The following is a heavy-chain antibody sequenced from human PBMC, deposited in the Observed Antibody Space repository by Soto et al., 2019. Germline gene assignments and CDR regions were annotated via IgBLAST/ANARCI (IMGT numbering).Heavy chain of an antibody. CDR1: GYTFTRYY. CDR2: INPSGGST. J-gene: IGHJ6*02. CDR3: ARDHDTAIRGVDYYYYGMDG. D-gene: IGHD3-10*01. V-gene: IGHV1-46*01. Sequence: ASVKLSCKASGYTFTRYYMHWVRQAPGQGLEWMGIINPSGGSTSYAQKFQGRVTMTRDTSTSTVYMELSSLRSEDTAVYYCARDHDTAIRGVDYYYYGMDGWGQGTTVTVS.